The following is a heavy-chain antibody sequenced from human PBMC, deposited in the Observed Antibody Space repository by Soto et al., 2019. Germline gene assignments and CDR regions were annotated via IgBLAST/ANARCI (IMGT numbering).Heavy chain of an antibody. J-gene: IGHJ4*02. V-gene: IGHV1-46*01. CDR3: ARQYCSGGSCYTLDY. CDR2: INPSGGST. D-gene: IGHD2-15*01. CDR1: GYTFTSYF. Sequence: GASVKVSCKASGYTFTSYFMHWVGQAPGQGLEWMGIINPSGGSTSYAQKFQGRVTMTRDTSTSTVYMELSSLRSEDTAVYYCARQYCSGGSCYTLDYWGQGTLVTVSS.